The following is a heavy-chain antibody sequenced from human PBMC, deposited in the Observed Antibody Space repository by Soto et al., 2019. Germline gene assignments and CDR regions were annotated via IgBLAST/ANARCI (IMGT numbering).Heavy chain of an antibody. CDR3: ATAIAAAGTGYYYYGMDV. V-gene: IGHV1-24*01. Sequence: ASVKVSCKVSGYTLTELSMHWVRQAPGKGLEWMGGFDPEDGETIYAQKFQGRVTMTEDTSTDTAYMELSSLRSEDTAVYYCATAIAAAGTGYYYYGMDVWGQGTTVTVSS. CDR2: FDPEDGET. J-gene: IGHJ6*02. CDR1: GYTLTELS. D-gene: IGHD6-13*01.